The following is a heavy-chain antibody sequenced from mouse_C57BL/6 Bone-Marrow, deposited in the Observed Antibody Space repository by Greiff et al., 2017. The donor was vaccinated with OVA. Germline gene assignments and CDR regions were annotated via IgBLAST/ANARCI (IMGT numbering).Heavy chain of an antibody. CDR3: ARRDYDDWYFDV. V-gene: IGHV5-12*01. J-gene: IGHJ1*03. D-gene: IGHD2-4*01. CDR2: ISNGGGST. Sequence: DVKLVESGGGLVQPGGSLKLSCAASGFTFSDYYMYWVRQTPEKRLEWVAYISNGGGSTYYPDTVKGRFTISRDNAKNTLYLQMSRLKSEDTAMYYCARRDYDDWYFDVWGTGTTVTVSS. CDR1: GFTFSDYY.